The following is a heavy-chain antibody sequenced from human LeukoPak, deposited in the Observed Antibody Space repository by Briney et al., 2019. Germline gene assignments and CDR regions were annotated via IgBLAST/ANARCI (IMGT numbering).Heavy chain of an antibody. CDR1: GYTFTNFG. CDR2: ISPFNGNT. J-gene: IGHJ4*02. Sequence: ASVNVSCKTSGYTFTNFGIIWGRQAPGQGLEWMGRISPFNGNTDYAQNFQGRVTMTTDTSTSTAYMELRSLRSGDTAVYYCARPLSLGVSPLGIWGQGTPVIVSS. CDR3: ARPLSLGVSPLGI. V-gene: IGHV1-18*01. D-gene: IGHD1-26*01.